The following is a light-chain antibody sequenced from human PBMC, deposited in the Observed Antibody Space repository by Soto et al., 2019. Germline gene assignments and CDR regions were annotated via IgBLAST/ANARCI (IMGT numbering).Light chain of an antibody. CDR2: DAS. CDR3: QQYTNTNNPWM. CDR1: QTITTW. V-gene: IGKV1-5*01. J-gene: IGKJ1*01. Sequence: DIRVTQSPPTLSASVGDRVTITCRASQTITTWMAWYQQKPGKAPTLLVYDASTLQSGVATRFSGSGSGTEFTLIISGLQPEDSATYYCQQYTNTNNPWMFGQGTKVEI.